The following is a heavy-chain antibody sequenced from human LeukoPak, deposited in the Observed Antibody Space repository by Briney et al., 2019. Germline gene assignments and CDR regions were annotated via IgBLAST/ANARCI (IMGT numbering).Heavy chain of an antibody. V-gene: IGHV3-23*01. CDR3: AKYYYDSSGYPYPFDY. D-gene: IGHD3-22*01. Sequence: GGSLRLSCAASGFTFSTCAMSWVRQAPGKGLEWVSGISGTTSGTYYADSVKGRFTISRDNSKNTLFLQVNSLRAEDTAVYYCAKYYYDSSGYPYPFDYWGQGTLVTVSS. J-gene: IGHJ4*02. CDR1: GFTFSTCA. CDR2: ISGTTSGT.